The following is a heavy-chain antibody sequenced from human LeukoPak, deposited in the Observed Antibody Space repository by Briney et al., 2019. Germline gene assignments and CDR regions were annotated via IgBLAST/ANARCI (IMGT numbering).Heavy chain of an antibody. D-gene: IGHD3-10*01. J-gene: IGHJ4*02. CDR3: AKPFNYYGSETYSFDS. V-gene: IGHV3-23*01. CDR1: GFTFSSYA. Sequence: GSLRLSCAASGFTFSSYAMSWVRQAPGKGLEWVSSISGSDGSTYYADSVKGRFTISRDNSKNTLYLQMNSLRAEDTAVYYCAKPFNYYGSETYSFDSWGQGTLVTVSS. CDR2: ISGSDGST.